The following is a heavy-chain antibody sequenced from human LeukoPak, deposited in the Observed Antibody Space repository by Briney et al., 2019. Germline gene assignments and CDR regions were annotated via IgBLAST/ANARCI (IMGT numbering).Heavy chain of an antibody. CDR1: GGSINSGDYY. Sequence: SETLSLTCTVSGGSINSGDYYWSWIRQPPGKGLEWIGYIYYSGSTYYNPSLKSRVTISVDTSKRQFSLKLSSVTAADTAVYYCAREADTAIYGMDVWGQGTTVTVSS. V-gene: IGHV4-30-4*02. CDR2: IYYSGST. J-gene: IGHJ6*02. CDR3: AREADTAIYGMDV. D-gene: IGHD5-18*01.